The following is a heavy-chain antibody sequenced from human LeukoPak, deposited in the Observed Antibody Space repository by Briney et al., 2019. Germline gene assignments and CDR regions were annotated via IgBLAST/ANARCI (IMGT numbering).Heavy chain of an antibody. Sequence: GESLKISCKGSGYSFTSYWIGWVRQMPGKGLEWMGIIYPGDSDTRYSPSFQGQVTISADKSISTAYLQWSSLKASDTAMYYCTGYKCLLERDAHDAFDIWGQGTMVTVSS. V-gene: IGHV5-51*01. J-gene: IGHJ3*02. CDR3: TGYKCLLERDAHDAFDI. CDR1: GYSFTSYW. D-gene: IGHD3-22*01. CDR2: IYPGDSDT.